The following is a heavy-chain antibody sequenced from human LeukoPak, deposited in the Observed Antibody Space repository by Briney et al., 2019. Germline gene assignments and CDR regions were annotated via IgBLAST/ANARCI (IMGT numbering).Heavy chain of an antibody. Sequence: GGSLRLSCSASGFTFSSFAMFWVRQAPGRGLEYVSGISSDGGRTNYADSVKARFTISRDNSKVTLYLQMTSLRPEDTAIYYCVKDPSGNYFYFDYWGQGTLVTVSS. CDR1: GFTFSSFA. D-gene: IGHD1-26*01. J-gene: IGHJ4*02. CDR2: ISSDGGRT. CDR3: VKDPSGNYFYFDY. V-gene: IGHV3-64D*09.